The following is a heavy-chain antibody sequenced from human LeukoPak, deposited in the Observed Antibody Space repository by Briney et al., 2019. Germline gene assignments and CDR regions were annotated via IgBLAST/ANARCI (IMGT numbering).Heavy chain of an antibody. V-gene: IGHV4-59*08. CDR1: GGSISGYY. CDR3: ARVFRGGGGGWPDY. D-gene: IGHD6-19*01. J-gene: IGHJ4*02. Sequence: SETLTLTCTVSGGSISGYYWSWIRQPPGKGLEWIGYIYYSGSTNYNPSLNSRVTILVDTSKNQFSLRLSSVTAADTAVYYCARVFRGGGGGWPDYWGQGTLVTVSS. CDR2: IYYSGST.